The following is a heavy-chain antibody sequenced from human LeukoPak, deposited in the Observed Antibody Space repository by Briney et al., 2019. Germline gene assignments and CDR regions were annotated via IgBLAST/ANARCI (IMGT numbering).Heavy chain of an antibody. J-gene: IGHJ4*02. Sequence: GGSLRLSCAASGFSFSTTWMHWVRQAPGKGLVWVARINSDGTGIIYADSVKGRFTISRDNAKNTLFLQMNTLRAEDTAVYYCARDRHKYNYDSGGYPPYWGQGTLVTVSS. CDR2: INSDGTGI. CDR3: ARDRHKYNYDSGGYPPY. V-gene: IGHV3-74*01. D-gene: IGHD3-22*01. CDR1: GFSFSTTW.